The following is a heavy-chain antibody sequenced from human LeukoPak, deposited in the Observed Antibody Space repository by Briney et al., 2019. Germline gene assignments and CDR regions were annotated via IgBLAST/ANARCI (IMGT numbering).Heavy chain of an antibody. Sequence: QTGGSLRLSCAASGFTFGSDEMNWVRQAPGRGLEWVSHITASATTIYYADSVRGRFTISRDNARNSLYLQMNSLRAEDTAIYYCARSGGHYKPFDYWGQGTLVTVSS. J-gene: IGHJ4*02. V-gene: IGHV3-48*03. CDR2: ITASATTI. CDR1: GFTFGSDE. CDR3: ARSGGHYKPFDY. D-gene: IGHD2-21*02.